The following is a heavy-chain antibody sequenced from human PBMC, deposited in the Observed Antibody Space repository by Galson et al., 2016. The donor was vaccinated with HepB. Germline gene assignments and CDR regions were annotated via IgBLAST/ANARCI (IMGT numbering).Heavy chain of an antibody. CDR1: GGSFSGYY. CDR3: ARVQKGVVVTWYYYCVDV. J-gene: IGHJ6*03. D-gene: IGHD2-2*01. Sequence: SLTCAVYGGSFSGYYWNWIRQPPGKGLEWIGEINLSGNTDYNPSLKSRITISLETSKNQFSLKLSSVTAADTAVYYCARVQKGVVVTWYYYCVDVWGKGTTVTVSS. CDR2: INLSGNT. V-gene: IGHV4-34*01.